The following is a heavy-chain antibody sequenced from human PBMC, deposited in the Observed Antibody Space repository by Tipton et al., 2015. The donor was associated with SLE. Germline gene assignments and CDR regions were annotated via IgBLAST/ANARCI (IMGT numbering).Heavy chain of an antibody. Sequence: TLSLTCTVSGGSISSGSYYWSWIRQPVGKGLEWIGRIYTSGSTNYNPSLKSRVTISVDTSKNQFSLKLSSVTAADTAVYYCARVTHSSSWVPYYFDYWGQGTLVTVSS. CDR2: IYTSGST. J-gene: IGHJ4*02. CDR3: ARVTHSSSWVPYYFDY. D-gene: IGHD6-13*01. CDR1: GGSISSGSYY. V-gene: IGHV4-61*02.